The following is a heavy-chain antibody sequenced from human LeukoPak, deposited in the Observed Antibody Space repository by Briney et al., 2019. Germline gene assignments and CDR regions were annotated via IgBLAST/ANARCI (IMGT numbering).Heavy chain of an antibody. CDR2: ISAYNGNT. J-gene: IGHJ5*02. CDR3: ERADYANNWFDP. Sequence: ASVKVSCKASGYTFTSYGISWVRQAPGQGLEWMGWISAYNGNTNYAQKLQGRVTTTTDTSTSTAYMELRSLRSDDTAVYYCERADYANNWFDPWGQGTLVTVSS. CDR1: GYTFTSYG. V-gene: IGHV1-18*01. D-gene: IGHD4-17*01.